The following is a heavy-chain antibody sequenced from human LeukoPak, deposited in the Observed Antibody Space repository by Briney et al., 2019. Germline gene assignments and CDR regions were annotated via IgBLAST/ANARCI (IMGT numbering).Heavy chain of an antibody. CDR3: ARDSGYLTPGSLHMDV. CDR2: IYTSGST. Sequence: PSETLSLTCTVPGGSISSGSYYWSWIRQPAGKGLEWIGRIYTSGSTNYNPSLKSRVTISVDTSKNQFSLKLSSVTAADTAVYYCARDSGYLTPGSLHMDVWGKGTTVTISS. J-gene: IGHJ6*03. V-gene: IGHV4-61*02. D-gene: IGHD3-22*01. CDR1: GGSISSGSYY.